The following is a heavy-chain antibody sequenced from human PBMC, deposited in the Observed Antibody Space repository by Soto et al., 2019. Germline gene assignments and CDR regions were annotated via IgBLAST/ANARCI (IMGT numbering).Heavy chain of an antibody. CDR1: GFTFSSYG. J-gene: IGHJ4*02. D-gene: IGHD5-18*01. Sequence: QVQLVESGGGVVQPGRSLRLSCAASGFTFSSYGMHWVRQAPGKGLEWVAVISYDGSNKYYADSVKGRFTISRDNSKNTLYLQMNSLRAEDTAVYYWAKDGGWIQLWFTDYWGQGTLVTVSS. CDR2: ISYDGSNK. CDR3: AKDGGWIQLWFTDY. V-gene: IGHV3-30*18.